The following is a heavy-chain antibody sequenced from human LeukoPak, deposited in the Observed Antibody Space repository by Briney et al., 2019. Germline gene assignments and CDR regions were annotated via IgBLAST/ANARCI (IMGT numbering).Heavy chain of an antibody. CDR2: IRYDGSNK. CDR1: GFTFSSYG. J-gene: IGHJ4*02. Sequence: GGSLRLSCAASGFTFSSYGMHWVRQAPGKGLEWVAFIRYDGSNKYYADSVKGRFTISRDNSKNTLYLQMNSLRAEDTGVYYCAKDHISLAGIAQCSSTSCLFDYWGQGTLVTVSS. D-gene: IGHD2-2*01. V-gene: IGHV3-30*02. CDR3: AKDHISLAGIAQCSSTSCLFDY.